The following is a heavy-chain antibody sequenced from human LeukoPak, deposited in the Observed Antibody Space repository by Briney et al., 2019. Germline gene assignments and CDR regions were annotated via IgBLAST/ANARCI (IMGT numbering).Heavy chain of an antibody. V-gene: IGHV4-59*12. CDR1: GGSISSYY. CDR3: ARELPSRNWFDP. D-gene: IGHD3-10*01. CDR2: IYYSGST. Sequence: SETLSLTCTVSGGSISSYYWSWIRQPPGKGLEWIGYIYYSGSTNYNPSLKSRVTISVDTSKNQFSLKLSSVTAADTAVYHCARELPSRNWFDPWGQGTLVTVSS. J-gene: IGHJ5*02.